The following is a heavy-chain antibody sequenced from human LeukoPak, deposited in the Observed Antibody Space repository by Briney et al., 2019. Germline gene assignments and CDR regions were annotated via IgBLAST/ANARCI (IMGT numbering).Heavy chain of an antibody. CDR1: GYTLTELT. Sequence: ASAKVSCKVSGYTLTELTMHWVRQAPGQGLESMGGFDPEDGETIYAQKFQGRVTMTEDTSTDTAYVELSSLRSEDTAVYYCATGVGGPTPPDYWGQGTLVTVSS. V-gene: IGHV1-24*01. CDR2: FDPEDGET. D-gene: IGHD4-23*01. J-gene: IGHJ4*02. CDR3: ATGVGGPTPPDY.